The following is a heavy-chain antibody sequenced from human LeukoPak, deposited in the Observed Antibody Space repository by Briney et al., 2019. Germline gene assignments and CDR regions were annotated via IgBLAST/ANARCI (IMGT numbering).Heavy chain of an antibody. CDR3: AKLGDIAVADYSDY. CDR1: GYTYSSYD. Sequence: PGGSLRLSCRASGYTYSSYDMIWVRQARERGRVCVSAISGSGDSTYYADSVKGRFTISRDNSKNTLYLQMNSLKAEDTAVYYCAKLGDIAVADYSDYWGQGTLVTVSS. CDR2: ISGSGDST. V-gene: IGHV3-23*01. D-gene: IGHD6-19*01. J-gene: IGHJ4*02.